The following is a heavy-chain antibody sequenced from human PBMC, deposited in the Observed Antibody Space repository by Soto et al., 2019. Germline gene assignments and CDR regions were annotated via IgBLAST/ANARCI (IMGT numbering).Heavy chain of an antibody. CDR2: MYCVGST. V-gene: IGHV4-30-2*01. J-gene: IGHJ4*02. Sequence: SETLSLTCAVSGGSISSGGYSWSWIRQTPGKGLEWIGYMYCVGSTYYNPSLKSRVTISTDRSKGQFSLKMTSVTAADTAVYYCARGGVHYFDYWGQGTLVTVSS. CDR3: ARGGVHYFDY. D-gene: IGHD1-1*01. CDR1: GGSISSGGYS.